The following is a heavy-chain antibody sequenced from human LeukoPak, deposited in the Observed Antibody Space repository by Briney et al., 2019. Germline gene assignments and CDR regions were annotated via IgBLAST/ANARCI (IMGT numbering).Heavy chain of an antibody. CDR2: TYYNGNT. J-gene: IGHJ6*03. CDR3: ARHRKFRRPLGNSGYALYYYYYMDV. D-gene: IGHD5-12*01. V-gene: IGHV4-30-4*07. Sequence: PSQTLSLTCAVSGGAISSGGYSWSWIRQPPGKGLEWIGYTYYNGNTYYNPSLKSRVTISVDKSKNQFSLKLSSVTAADTAVYYCARHRKFRRPLGNSGYALYYYYYMDVWGKGTTVTISS. CDR1: GGAISSGGYS.